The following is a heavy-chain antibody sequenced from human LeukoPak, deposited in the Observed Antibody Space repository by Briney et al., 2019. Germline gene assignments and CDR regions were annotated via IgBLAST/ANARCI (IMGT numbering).Heavy chain of an antibody. Sequence: PGGSLRLSCAASGFTFSCYAMSWVRQAPGKGLEWVSAISGSGGSTYYAGSVKGRFTISRDNSKNTLYLQMNSLRAEDTAVYYCAKSLSVMVRGVIRGLPSDYWGQGTLVTVSS. CDR3: AKSLSVMVRGVIRGLPSDY. D-gene: IGHD3-10*01. CDR1: GFTFSCYA. J-gene: IGHJ4*02. CDR2: ISGSGGST. V-gene: IGHV3-23*01.